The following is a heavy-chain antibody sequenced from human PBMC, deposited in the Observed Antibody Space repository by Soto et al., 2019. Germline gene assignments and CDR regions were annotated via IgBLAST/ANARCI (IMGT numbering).Heavy chain of an antibody. J-gene: IGHJ3*02. Sequence: GESLKISCKGSGYSFTSYWIGWVRQMPGKGLEWMGIIYPGDSDTRYSPSSQGQVTISADKSISTAYLQWSSLKASDTAMYYCARPRYDYGEIDAFDIWGQGTMVTVSS. CDR3: ARPRYDYGEIDAFDI. CDR2: IYPGDSDT. V-gene: IGHV5-51*01. D-gene: IGHD4-17*01. CDR1: GYSFTSYW.